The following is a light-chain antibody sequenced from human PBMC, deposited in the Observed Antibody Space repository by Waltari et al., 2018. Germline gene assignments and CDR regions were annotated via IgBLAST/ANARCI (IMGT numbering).Light chain of an antibody. Sequence: VLTQSPLSLPFPPFYPSSISFLSSQSLLSSDGKNYLDWYLQKPGQSPQLLIYLGSNRAPGVPDRFSGSGSGTDFTLKISRVESEDVGIYYCMQALQAETFGQGTKLEIK. J-gene: IGKJ2*01. V-gene: IGKV2-28*01. CDR3: MQALQAET. CDR1: QSLLSSDGKNY. CDR2: LGS.